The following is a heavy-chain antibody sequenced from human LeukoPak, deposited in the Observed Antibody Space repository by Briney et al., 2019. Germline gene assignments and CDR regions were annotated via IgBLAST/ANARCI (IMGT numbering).Heavy chain of an antibody. Sequence: SETLSLTCDISGGSINSSYWWTWVRQPPGKGLEWIGEVYHRGSTNYNPSLKSRVTMSVDKSKNQFSLKLSSVTAADTAVYYCARLRHYDILTGYDYFDYWGQGTLVTVSS. D-gene: IGHD3-9*01. CDR2: VYHRGST. CDR1: GGSINSSYW. V-gene: IGHV4-4*02. CDR3: ARLRHYDILTGYDYFDY. J-gene: IGHJ4*02.